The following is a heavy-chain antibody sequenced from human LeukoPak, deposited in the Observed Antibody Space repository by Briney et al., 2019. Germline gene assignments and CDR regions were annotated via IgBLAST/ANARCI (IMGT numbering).Heavy chain of an antibody. D-gene: IGHD6-19*01. CDR1: GYSISSGYY. CDR3: AREEDRGAGY. J-gene: IGHJ4*02. Sequence: SETLSLTCTVSGYSISSGYYWGWIRQPPGKGLEWIGGIYHSGSTYYNPSLKSRVTISVDTSKNQFSLKLSSVTAADTAAYYCAREEDRGAGYWGQGTLVTVSS. CDR2: IYHSGST. V-gene: IGHV4-38-2*02.